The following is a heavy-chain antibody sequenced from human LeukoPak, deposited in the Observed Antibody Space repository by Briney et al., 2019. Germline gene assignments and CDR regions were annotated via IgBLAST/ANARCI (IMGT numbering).Heavy chain of an antibody. D-gene: IGHD1-26*01. Sequence: SETLSLTCAVSGGSISSGGYSWSWIRQPPGKGLEWIGYIYDSGSTYYNPSLKSRVTISVDTSKNQFSLKLSSVTAADTAVYYCARAGEGATTFDYWGQGTLVTVSS. CDR1: GGSISSGGYS. CDR3: ARAGEGATTFDY. J-gene: IGHJ4*02. CDR2: IYDSGST. V-gene: IGHV4-30-2*01.